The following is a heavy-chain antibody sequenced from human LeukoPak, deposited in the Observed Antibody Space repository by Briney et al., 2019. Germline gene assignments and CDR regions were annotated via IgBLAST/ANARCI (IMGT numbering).Heavy chain of an antibody. D-gene: IGHD6-13*01. Sequence: GGSLRLSCAASGFTFSSYGMHWVRQAPGKGLEWVAVISYDGSSKYYADSVKGRFTISRDNSKNTLYLQMNSLRAEDTAVYYSATHSSSGGFDYWGQGTLVTVPS. CDR1: GFTFSSYG. CDR2: ISYDGSSK. CDR3: ATHSSSGGFDY. V-gene: IGHV3-30*03. J-gene: IGHJ4*02.